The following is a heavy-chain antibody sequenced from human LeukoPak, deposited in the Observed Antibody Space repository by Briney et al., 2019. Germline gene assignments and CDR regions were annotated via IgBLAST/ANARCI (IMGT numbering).Heavy chain of an antibody. Sequence: SETLSLTCAVYGGSFSGYYWSWIRQPPGKGLEWIGEINHSGSTNYNPSLKSRVTISLDTSKNQFSLRLSSLTAADTAVHYCARDRLSLGAFDIWGQGTMVTVSS. CDR2: INHSGST. CDR1: GGSFSGYY. CDR3: ARDRLSLGAFDI. J-gene: IGHJ3*02. D-gene: IGHD7-27*01. V-gene: IGHV4-34*01.